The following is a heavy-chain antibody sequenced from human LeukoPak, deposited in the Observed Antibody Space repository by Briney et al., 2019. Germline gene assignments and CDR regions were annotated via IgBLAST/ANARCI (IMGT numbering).Heavy chain of an antibody. CDR1: GFTFSGSA. V-gene: IGHV3-73*01. D-gene: IGHD2-2*01. CDR3: TRLYCSSTSCLNWFDP. Sequence: GGSLRLSCAASGFTFSGSAMHWVRQASGKGLEWVGRIRSKANSYATAYAASGKGRFTISRDDSKNTAYLQMNSLKTEDTAVYYCTRLYCSSTSCLNWFDPWGQGTLVTVSS. J-gene: IGHJ5*02. CDR2: IRSKANSYAT.